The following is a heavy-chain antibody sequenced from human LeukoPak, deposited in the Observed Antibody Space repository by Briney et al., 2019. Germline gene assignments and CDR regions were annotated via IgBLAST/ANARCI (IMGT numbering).Heavy chain of an antibody. Sequence: SETLSLTCAVYGGSFSGYYWSWLRHPPGNGLEWIGEINHSGSTNYNPSLKSRVTISVDTSKNQFSLKLSSVTAADTAVYYCARAGPAAIDYWGQGTLVTVSS. V-gene: IGHV4-34*01. CDR1: GGSFSGYY. J-gene: IGHJ4*02. D-gene: IGHD2-2*01. CDR2: INHSGST. CDR3: ARAGPAAIDY.